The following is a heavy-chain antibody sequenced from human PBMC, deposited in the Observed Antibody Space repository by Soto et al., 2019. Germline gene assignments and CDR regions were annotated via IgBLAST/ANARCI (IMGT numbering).Heavy chain of an antibody. J-gene: IGHJ4*02. Sequence: EVQLLESGGGLVQPGGSLRLSCASSGFTFSSYGMTWVRRPPGKGLGWVSAISGSGAATYYADSVQGRFTISRDNSNNTLYLQMNSLRAEDTAVYSCAKVLYGVVTYFDSWGQGTLVTVSS. V-gene: IGHV3-23*01. CDR1: GFTFSSYG. D-gene: IGHD3-3*01. CDR3: AKVLYGVVTYFDS. CDR2: ISGSGAAT.